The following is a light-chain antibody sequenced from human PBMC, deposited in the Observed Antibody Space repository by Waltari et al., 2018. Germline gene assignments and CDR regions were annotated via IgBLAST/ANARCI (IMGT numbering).Light chain of an antibody. Sequence: EIVLTQSPAILSFSPGERATLSGRARQSVGTYLAWYQQRPGQSPRLLIYDASNRATGIPARFTGSGSETDFTLTISSLQPEDFAVYYCQQRRNWPLTFGGGTRVQI. CDR2: DAS. J-gene: IGKJ4*01. CDR3: QQRRNWPLT. V-gene: IGKV3-11*01. CDR1: QSVGTY.